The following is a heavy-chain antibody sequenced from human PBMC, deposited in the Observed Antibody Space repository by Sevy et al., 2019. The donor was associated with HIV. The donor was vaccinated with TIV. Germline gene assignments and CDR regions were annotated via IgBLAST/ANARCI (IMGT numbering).Heavy chain of an antibody. CDR3: ARGNAVTGRGDYFDF. Sequence: ASVKVSCKASGGTISNYGFSWVRQAPGQGLEWVGGITPFFGKINYEQKFQDRVNITADESAGTVYLELSRLRSEDTAVYYCARGNAVTGRGDYFDFWGRGTLVTVSS. D-gene: IGHD2-21*02. J-gene: IGHJ4*02. CDR1: GGTISNYG. V-gene: IGHV1-69*13. CDR2: ITPFFGKI.